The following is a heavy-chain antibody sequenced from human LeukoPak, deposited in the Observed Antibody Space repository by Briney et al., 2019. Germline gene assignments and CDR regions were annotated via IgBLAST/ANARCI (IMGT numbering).Heavy chain of an antibody. Sequence: GGSLRLSCAASGFTFSSYSMNWVRQAPGKGLEWVSSISSSSSYIYYADSVKGRFTISRDNAKNSLYLQMNSLRAEDTGVYYCARDIGGGIQLWSRGSYAFDIWGQGTMVTVSS. V-gene: IGHV3-21*01. J-gene: IGHJ3*02. CDR2: ISSSSSYI. CDR1: GFTFSSYS. CDR3: ARDIGGGIQLWSRGSYAFDI. D-gene: IGHD5-18*01.